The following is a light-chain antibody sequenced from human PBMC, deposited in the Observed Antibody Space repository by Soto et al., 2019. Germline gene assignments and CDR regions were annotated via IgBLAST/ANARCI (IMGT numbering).Light chain of an antibody. Sequence: QSVLTQPPSASGTPGQRVTISCSGSSSNIGSNTVNWYQQLPGTAPKLLIYNYNQRPSGVPDRFSGSKSGTSASLAISGLQSEAEADYFCAAWDDSLNRFVFGTGTKLTVL. CDR2: NYN. CDR3: AAWDDSLNRFV. J-gene: IGLJ1*01. V-gene: IGLV1-44*01. CDR1: SSNIGSNT.